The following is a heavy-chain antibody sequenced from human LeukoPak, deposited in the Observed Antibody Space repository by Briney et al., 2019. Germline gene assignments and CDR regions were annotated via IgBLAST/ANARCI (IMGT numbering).Heavy chain of an antibody. D-gene: IGHD3-22*01. V-gene: IGHV3-53*01. Sequence: GGSLRLSCAASGFIVSSNYMSWVRQAPGKGLECVSLLNSGGSTYYADSVKGRFTISRDNSKNTLYLQMNSLRAEDTVVYYCAKTENYYDGTGYFDYWGQGTLVTVSS. CDR2: LNSGGST. J-gene: IGHJ4*02. CDR3: AKTENYYDGTGYFDY. CDR1: GFIVSSNY.